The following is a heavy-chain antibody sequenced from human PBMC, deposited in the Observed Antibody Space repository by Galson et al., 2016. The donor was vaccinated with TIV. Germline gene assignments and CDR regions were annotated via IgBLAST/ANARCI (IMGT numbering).Heavy chain of an antibody. J-gene: IGHJ3*02. Sequence: SVKVSCKASGYNFAMHAISWVRQAPGEGLEWMAWTRTYNGDTRHAEKVQGRVTTTTDTSTGTAYMELRSLTSDDTAVYYCARDRNSVSAVVLEDDAFDIWGQGTLVTVSS. D-gene: IGHD3-3*01. CDR2: TRTYNGDT. CDR1: GYNFAMHA. CDR3: ARDRNSVSAVVLEDDAFDI. V-gene: IGHV1-18*01.